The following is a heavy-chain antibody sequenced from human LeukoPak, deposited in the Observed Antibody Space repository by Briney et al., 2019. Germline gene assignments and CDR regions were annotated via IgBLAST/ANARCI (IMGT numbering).Heavy chain of an antibody. Sequence: SETLSLTCTVSGGSISSSSYYWGWIRQPPGKGLEWIGSIYHSGSTYYNPSLKSRVTISVDTSKNQFSLKLSSVTAADTAVYYCGGCEKTSDAFDIWGQGTMVTVSS. CDR1: GGSISSSSYY. CDR3: GGCEKTSDAFDI. V-gene: IGHV4-39*07. J-gene: IGHJ3*02. CDR2: IYHSGST. D-gene: IGHD6-25*01.